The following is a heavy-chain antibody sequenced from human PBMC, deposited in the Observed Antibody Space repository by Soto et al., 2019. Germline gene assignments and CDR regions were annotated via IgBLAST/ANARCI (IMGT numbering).Heavy chain of an antibody. CDR3: ARARYQLFHPYCDVKAF. V-gene: IGHV4-59*01. D-gene: IGHD2-2*01. Sequence: SETLSLTCTVSGGSISSYYWRWIRQSPGKGLEWIGYIHYSGSTKSNPSLKSRVTISVDTSRNQVSLKLSSVTAADSAVYFCARARYQLFHPYCDVKAFRGQGTTVTGSS. J-gene: IGHJ6*02. CDR1: GGSISSYY. CDR2: IHYSGST.